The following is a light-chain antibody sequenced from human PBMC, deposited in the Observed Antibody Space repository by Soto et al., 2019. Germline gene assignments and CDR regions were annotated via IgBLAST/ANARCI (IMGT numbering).Light chain of an antibody. J-gene: IGKJ1*01. V-gene: IGKV3-20*01. CDR2: GAS. CDR3: QQYGSSPYVT. Sequence: EIVLTQSPGTLSLSPGERATLCCRAIQSVSSSYLAWYQQKPGQAPRLLIYGASSRATGIPDRFSGSGSGTDFTLTISRLEPEDFAVYYCQQYGSSPYVTFGQGTKVDI. CDR1: QSVSSSY.